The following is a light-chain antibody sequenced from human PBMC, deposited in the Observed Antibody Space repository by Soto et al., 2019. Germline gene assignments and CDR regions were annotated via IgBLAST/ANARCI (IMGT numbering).Light chain of an antibody. CDR3: QKYNSVPVT. CDR1: QGISNS. CDR2: AAS. V-gene: IGKV1-27*01. J-gene: IGKJ5*01. Sequence: DIQMTQSPSSLSASVGDRVTITCRASQGISNSLAWYQQRPGKVPKLLIYAASTLQSGVPSRFSGSGSGAEFTLTISSLQPEDVATYYCQKYNSVPVTFGQGTRLEIK.